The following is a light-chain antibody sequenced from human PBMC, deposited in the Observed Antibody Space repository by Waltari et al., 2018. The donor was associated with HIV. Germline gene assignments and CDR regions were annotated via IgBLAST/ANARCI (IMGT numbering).Light chain of an antibody. J-gene: IGLJ2*01. V-gene: IGLV2-23*02. CDR2: EVS. CDR3: TSYAGRNIFV. CDR1: SSDVGSYNL. Sequence: QSALTQPASVSGSPGQSITIPCTGTSSDVGSYNLVSWYQQHPGKPPKLMIYEVSKRPSGVSNRFSGSKSGNTASLTVSGLQAEDEADYYCTSYAGRNIFVFGGGTKLTVL.